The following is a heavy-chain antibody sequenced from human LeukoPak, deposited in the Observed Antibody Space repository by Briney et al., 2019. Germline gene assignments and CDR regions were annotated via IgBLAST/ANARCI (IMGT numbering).Heavy chain of an antibody. D-gene: IGHD3-10*01. J-gene: IGHJ3*02. CDR2: ISSSGSTI. V-gene: IGHV3-48*04. Sequence: PGGSLRLSCAASGFTFSSYGMHWVRQAPGKGLEWVSYISSSGSTIYYADSVKGRFTISRDNAKNSLYLQMNSLRAEDTAVYYCARDRGSRAFDIWGQGTMVTVSS. CDR3: ARDRGSRAFDI. CDR1: GFTFSSYG.